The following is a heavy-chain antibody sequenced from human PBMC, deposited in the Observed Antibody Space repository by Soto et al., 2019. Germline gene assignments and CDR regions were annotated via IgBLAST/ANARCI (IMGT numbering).Heavy chain of an antibody. J-gene: IGHJ6*02. CDR3: ARCGLDYGMDV. CDR2: FYPTGKT. Sequence: SATLSLTCTVSGGSISSYYWCWTRQPAGKGLEWIGRFYPTGKTNYNPSLQSRLTMSADTSRNQFSLNLTSVTAADTAVYYCARCGLDYGMDVWGQGTTVTVSS. D-gene: IGHD3-16*01. V-gene: IGHV4-4*07. CDR1: GGSISSYY.